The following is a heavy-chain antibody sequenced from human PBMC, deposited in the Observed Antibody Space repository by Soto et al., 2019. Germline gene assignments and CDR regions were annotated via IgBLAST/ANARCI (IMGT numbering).Heavy chain of an antibody. CDR1: GDSMSSSDYY. J-gene: IGHJ4*02. V-gene: IGHV4-39*01. Sequence: PSETLCLTCAVSGDSMSSSDYYWGWIRQPPGKGLEWIGSIYYSGSTYYNPSLQSRVAISVDTSKNQFSLKLKSVTAADTAIYYCARRTVNIRTFYSGLKTHCFDYWGQGAPVTXSS. CDR3: ARRTVNIRTFYSGLKTHCFDY. D-gene: IGHD6-19*01. CDR2: IYYSGST.